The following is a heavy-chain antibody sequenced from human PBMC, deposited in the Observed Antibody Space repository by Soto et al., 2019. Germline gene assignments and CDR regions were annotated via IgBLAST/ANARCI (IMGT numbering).Heavy chain of an antibody. CDR3: ARERSITGDSCYDY. V-gene: IGHV1-3*01. J-gene: IGHJ4*02. Sequence: QVQLVQSGAEVKKPGASVKVSCKASGYSFSDYAMHLVRQAPGQRLEWMGWINAGNSNTKYSQKLQGRVTITRDTSASTVYMELGSLTSEDTAVYYCARERSITGDSCYDYWGQGALVTVSS. CDR2: INAGNSNT. D-gene: IGHD2-15*01. CDR1: GYSFSDYA.